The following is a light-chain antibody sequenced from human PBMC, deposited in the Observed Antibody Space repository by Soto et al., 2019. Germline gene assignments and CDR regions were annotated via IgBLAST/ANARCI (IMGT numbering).Light chain of an antibody. V-gene: IGLV1-51*01. CDR3: GTWDTSLPACV. CDR2: DDN. J-gene: IGLJ1*01. CDR1: ASNIGNNS. Sequence: QSVLTQPPSVSAAPGQRVTISCSGSASNIGNNSVSWYQQLPGAAPKLLIYDDNNRPSGIPDRFSGSKSGTSATLGITGLPTGDEADYYCGTWDTSLPACVFGPGTKLTV.